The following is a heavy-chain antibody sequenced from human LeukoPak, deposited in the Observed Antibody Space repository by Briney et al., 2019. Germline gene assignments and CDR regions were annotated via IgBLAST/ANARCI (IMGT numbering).Heavy chain of an antibody. Sequence: PGGSLRLSCAASGFTFSNYAMSWVRQAPGKGLEWVSAISGSGGSTYYADSVKGRFTISRDNSKNTLYLQMNSLRAEDTATYYCARGEFGDYYYFYMDVWGKGTTVTVSS. J-gene: IGHJ6*03. D-gene: IGHD2/OR15-2a*01. CDR2: ISGSGGST. CDR1: GFTFSNYA. V-gene: IGHV3-23*01. CDR3: ARGEFGDYYYFYMDV.